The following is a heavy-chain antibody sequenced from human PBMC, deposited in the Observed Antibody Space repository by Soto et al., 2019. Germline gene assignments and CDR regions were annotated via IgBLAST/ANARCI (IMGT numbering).Heavy chain of an antibody. CDR1: GFTCSNYA. CDR2: ISTSGGNT. V-gene: IGHV3-23*01. CDR3: AKERAARGIDY. Sequence: EVQLLDSGGGLVQPGGSLRLSWAASGFTCSNYALTWVRQAPGKGLEWVSNISTSGGNTDYADSVRVRFTISRDNSKNTVYLQMNSLRGEDTAIYYCAKERAARGIDYWGQGTLVTVSS. J-gene: IGHJ4*02. D-gene: IGHD3-10*01.